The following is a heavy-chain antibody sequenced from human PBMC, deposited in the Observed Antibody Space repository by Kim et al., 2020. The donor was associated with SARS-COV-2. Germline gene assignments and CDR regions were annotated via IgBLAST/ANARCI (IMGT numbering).Heavy chain of an antibody. CDR3: AEDLNLYGSGSYVFDY. Sequence: GGSLRLSCAASGFTLSNYLMNWVRQTPGEGLVWVSGINSNGGITDYADSVKGRFTISRDNSKNTLYLQMNSLRAEDTAVYYCAEDLNLYGSGSYVFDYWGQGTLVTVSS. D-gene: IGHD3-10*01. CDR2: INSNGGIT. V-gene: IGHV3-23*01. J-gene: IGHJ4*02. CDR1: GFTLSNYL.